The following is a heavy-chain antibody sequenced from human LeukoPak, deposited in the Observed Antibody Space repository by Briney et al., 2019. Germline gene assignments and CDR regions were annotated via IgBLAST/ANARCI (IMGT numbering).Heavy chain of an antibody. CDR2: INHGEST. D-gene: IGHD1-26*01. V-gene: IGHV4-39*01. CDR3: ARHKLGSPFDAFDI. J-gene: IGHJ3*02. CDR1: GGSISSGNYY. Sequence: SETLSLTCTVSGGSISSGNYYWSWIRQTPGEGLEWIGEINHGESTNYNPSLMSRVTISVDMSKNQLSLKLSSVTAADTAVYHCARHKLGSPFDAFDIWGQGTMVTVSS.